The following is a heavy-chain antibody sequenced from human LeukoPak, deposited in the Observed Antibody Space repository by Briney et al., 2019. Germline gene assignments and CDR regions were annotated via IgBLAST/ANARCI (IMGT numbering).Heavy chain of an antibody. CDR1: GFTFRSYE. CDR3: ARVLHKRNYDSTTYYGY. J-gene: IGHJ4*02. V-gene: IGHV3-48*03. D-gene: IGHD3-22*01. Sequence: PGGSLRLSCAASGFTFRSYEMHWVRQAPGKGLEWLSYISSSGAIIYYADSVKGRFTISRDNAKNSLYLQMNSLRAEDTAVYYCARVLHKRNYDSTTYYGYWGQGTLVTVSS. CDR2: ISSSGAII.